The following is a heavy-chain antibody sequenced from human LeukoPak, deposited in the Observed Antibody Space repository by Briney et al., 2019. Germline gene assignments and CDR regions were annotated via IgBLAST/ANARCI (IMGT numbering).Heavy chain of an antibody. V-gene: IGHV3-53*01. Sequence: LAGGSLRLSCAASGFTVSSNYMSWVRQAPGKGLEWVSVIYSGGSAYYADSVKGRFTISRDNSKNTLYLQMNSLRAEDTAVYYCARGPRSDYWGQGTLVTVSS. J-gene: IGHJ4*02. CDR3: ARGPRSDY. CDR1: GFTVSSNY. CDR2: IYSGGSA.